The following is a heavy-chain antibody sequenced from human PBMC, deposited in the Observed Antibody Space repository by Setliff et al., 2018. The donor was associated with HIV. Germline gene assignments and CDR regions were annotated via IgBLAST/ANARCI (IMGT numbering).Heavy chain of an antibody. D-gene: IGHD2-21*02. CDR1: GASITTHW. CDR3: ARSRHCGSDCYFDL. Sequence: PSETLSLTCTVSGASITTHWWSWIRQPAGKGLEWIGRFSSSGSTNYNSSIESRVTMSVDTSKNQFYLNLRSVTATDTAIYSCARSRHCGSDCYFDLSGQGTLVTVSS. V-gene: IGHV4-4*07. CDR2: FSSSGST. J-gene: IGHJ4*02.